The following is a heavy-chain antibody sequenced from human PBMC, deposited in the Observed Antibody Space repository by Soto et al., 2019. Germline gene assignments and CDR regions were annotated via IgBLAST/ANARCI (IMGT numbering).Heavy chain of an antibody. V-gene: IGHV3-48*03. CDR1: GFSFRNYE. Sequence: EVQLVESGGDLVQPGGSLSLSCAASGFSFRNYEMNWVRQAPGKGLVWVAFITAGGDGTYYGGSVRGRFPVSRDNVKNALHLERHTLRVEDTAVYYCVRDDGLDYSDSTFEHWGLGTLVTVSS. CDR3: VRDDGLDYSDSTFEH. J-gene: IGHJ1*01. D-gene: IGHD1-26*01. CDR2: ITAGGDGT.